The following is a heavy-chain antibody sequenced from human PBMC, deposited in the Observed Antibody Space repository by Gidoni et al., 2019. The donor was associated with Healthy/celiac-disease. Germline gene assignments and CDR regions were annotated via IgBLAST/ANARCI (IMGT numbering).Heavy chain of an antibody. Sequence: EVQLLESGGGLVQPGGSLRLSCAASGFTFSSYAMSWVRQAPGKGLEWVSAISGSGGSTYYADSVKGRFTISRDNSKNTLYLQMNSLRAEDTAVYYCAKDPAWFGELSPSWFDPWGQGTLVTVSS. CDR1: GFTFSSYA. CDR3: AKDPAWFGELSPSWFDP. V-gene: IGHV3-23*01. CDR2: ISGSGGST. J-gene: IGHJ5*02. D-gene: IGHD3-10*01.